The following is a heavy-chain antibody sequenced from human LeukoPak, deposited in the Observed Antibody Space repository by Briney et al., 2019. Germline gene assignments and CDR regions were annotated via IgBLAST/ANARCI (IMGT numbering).Heavy chain of an antibody. V-gene: IGHV3-30*02. CDR2: IRLDGSNK. CDR3: AKNDYASGSYYYFDY. Sequence: TGGSLRLSCAASGFTFSNYGMHWVRQAPGKGLEWVAFIRLDGSNKYYADSVKGRFTISRDNSKNTLYLQVNSLRAEDTAVYYCAKNDYASGSYYYFDYWGQGTLVTVSS. D-gene: IGHD3-10*01. CDR1: GFTFSNYG. J-gene: IGHJ4*02.